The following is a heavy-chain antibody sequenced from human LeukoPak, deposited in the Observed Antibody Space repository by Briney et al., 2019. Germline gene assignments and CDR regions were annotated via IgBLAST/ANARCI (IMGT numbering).Heavy chain of an antibody. CDR2: IYYSGNT. D-gene: IGHD6-19*01. Sequence: SETLSLTCTVSGGSISSYYWSWIRQPAGKGLEWMGYIYYSGNTNYNPSLKSRVTISVDTSKNQFSLKLNSVTAADTAVYYCARGRYSSGWYYTFDIWGQGTMVTVSS. J-gene: IGHJ3*02. CDR3: ARGRYSSGWYYTFDI. V-gene: IGHV4-59*01. CDR1: GGSISSYY.